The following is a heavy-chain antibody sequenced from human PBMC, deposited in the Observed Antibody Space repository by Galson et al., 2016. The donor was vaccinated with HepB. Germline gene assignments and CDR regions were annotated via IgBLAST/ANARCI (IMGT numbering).Heavy chain of an antibody. CDR3: ARDTSTWDGLGTEYFHH. V-gene: IGHV6-1*01. CDR1: GDSVSSNAAI. D-gene: IGHD2-2*01. Sequence: CAISGDSVSSNAAIWNWIRQSPSRGLEWLGRTYYRSKGYNHYAVSVKSRITIDPDTSRNQISLQLNSVTPEDTAVYYCARDTSTWDGLGTEYFHHWVQGTLVTVSS. J-gene: IGHJ1*01. CDR2: TYYRSKGYN.